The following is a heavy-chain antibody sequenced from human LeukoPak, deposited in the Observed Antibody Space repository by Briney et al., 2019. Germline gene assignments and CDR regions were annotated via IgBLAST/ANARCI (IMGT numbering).Heavy chain of an antibody. D-gene: IGHD2-21*01. V-gene: IGHV3-7*04. J-gene: IGHJ4*02. CDR1: GFNFSDSR. CDR3: VRGDWYFES. Sequence: GGSLRLSCATSGFNFSDSRMTWVRQAPGKGLQWVANINRHGTEKHFLDSIDGRFTISRDNRKKSLYLQMNSLRPQDTAVYFCVRGDWYFESWGQGTLVTVSS. CDR2: INRHGTEK.